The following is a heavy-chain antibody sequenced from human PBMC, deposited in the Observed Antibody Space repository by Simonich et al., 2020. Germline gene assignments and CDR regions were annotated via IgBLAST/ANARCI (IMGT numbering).Heavy chain of an antibody. Sequence: QLQLQESGPGLVKPSETLSLTCTVSGGSISSSSYYWGWIRQPPGKGLEWIGSIDYSGSTYYHPSLKSRVTISVDTSKTQFSLKLSSVTAADTAVYYCATQVDKTGEIDYWGQGTLVTVSS. CDR3: ATQVDKTGEIDY. V-gene: IGHV4-39*01. CDR1: GGSISSSSYY. CDR2: IDYSGST. J-gene: IGHJ4*02. D-gene: IGHD7-27*01.